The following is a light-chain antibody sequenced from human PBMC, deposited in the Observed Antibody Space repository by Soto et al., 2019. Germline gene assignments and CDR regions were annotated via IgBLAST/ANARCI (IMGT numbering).Light chain of an antibody. CDR1: RSNIGAGYD. Sequence: QSVLTQPPSVSGAPGQRVTISCTGSRSNIGAGYDVHWYQQLPVTAPKLLIYGNSNRPSGVPDRFSGSKSGTSASLAITGLQAEDEADYYCQSYDSSLRVSVFGGGTKVAVL. CDR2: GNS. J-gene: IGLJ2*01. V-gene: IGLV1-40*01. CDR3: QSYDSSLRVSV.